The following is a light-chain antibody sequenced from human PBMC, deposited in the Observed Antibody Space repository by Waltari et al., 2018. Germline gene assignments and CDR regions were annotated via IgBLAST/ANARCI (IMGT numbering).Light chain of an antibody. CDR2: AAS. CDR3: QQSYSTPQLT. CDR1: QSISSY. J-gene: IGKJ4*01. Sequence: DIQMTPSPSYLSASVGDRVTITFRASQSISSYLNWDQQKPGKAPKLLIYAASSLQSGVPARFSGSGSGTDFTLTISSLQPEDFATYYCQQSYSTPQLTFGGGTKVEIK. V-gene: IGKV1-39*01.